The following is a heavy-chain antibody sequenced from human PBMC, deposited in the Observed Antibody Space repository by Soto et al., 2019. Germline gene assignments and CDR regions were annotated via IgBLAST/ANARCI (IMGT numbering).Heavy chain of an antibody. D-gene: IGHD6-19*01. Sequence: ASVKVSCKASGYTFTSYGISWVRQAPGQGLEWMGWISAYNGNTNYAQKLQGRVTMTTDTSTSTAYMELRSLRSDDTAVYYCARDVSSGWSIYDWFDPWGQGTLVTVSS. V-gene: IGHV1-18*04. CDR2: ISAYNGNT. CDR3: ARDVSSGWSIYDWFDP. J-gene: IGHJ5*02. CDR1: GYTFTSYG.